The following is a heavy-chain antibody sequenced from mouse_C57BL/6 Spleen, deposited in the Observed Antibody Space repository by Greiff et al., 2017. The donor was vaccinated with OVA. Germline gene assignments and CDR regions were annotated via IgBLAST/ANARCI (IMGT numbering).Heavy chain of an antibody. D-gene: IGHD3-2*02. CDR1: GYSITSGYD. Sequence: EVKVEESGPGMVKPSQSLSLTCTVTGYSITSGYDWHWIRHFPGNKLEWMGYISYRGSTNYNPSLKSRIPITHDTSKNHFFLKLNSVTTEDTATYYCARRDSSGSFAYWGQGTLVTVSA. V-gene: IGHV3-1*01. CDR2: ISYRGST. CDR3: ARRDSSGSFAY. J-gene: IGHJ3*01.